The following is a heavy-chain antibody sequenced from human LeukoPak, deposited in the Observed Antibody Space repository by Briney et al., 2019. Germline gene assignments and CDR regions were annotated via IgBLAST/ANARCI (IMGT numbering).Heavy chain of an antibody. CDR3: ARDPHTYYYGSGSYGMDV. CDR1: GFTFSSYA. J-gene: IGHJ6*02. Sequence: GRSLRLSCAASGFTFSSYAMNWVRQAPGKGLEWVSYISSSSSTIYYADSVKGRFTISRDNAKNSLYLQMNSLRDEDTAVYYCARDPHTYYYGSGSYGMDVWGQGTTVTVSS. CDR2: ISSSSSTI. D-gene: IGHD3-10*01. V-gene: IGHV3-48*02.